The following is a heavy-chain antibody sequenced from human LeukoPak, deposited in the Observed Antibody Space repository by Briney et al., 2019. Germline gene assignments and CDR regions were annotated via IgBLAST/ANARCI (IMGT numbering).Heavy chain of an antibody. J-gene: IGHJ3*02. CDR1: GFTFSSYA. V-gene: IGHV3-30*04. Sequence: GGSLRLSCAASGFTFSSYALHWVRQAPGKGLEWVAVISYDGSNKYYADSVKGRFTISRDNSKNTLYLQMNSLRAEDTAVYYCARGPDILTGSDAFDIWGQGTMVTVSS. CDR3: ARGPDILTGSDAFDI. CDR2: ISYDGSNK. D-gene: IGHD3-9*01.